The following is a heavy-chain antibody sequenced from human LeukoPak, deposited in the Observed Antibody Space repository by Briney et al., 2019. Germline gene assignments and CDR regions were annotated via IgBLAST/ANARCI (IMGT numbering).Heavy chain of an antibody. CDR3: ARYYYDSSGSDYGMDV. V-gene: IGHV1-24*01. Sequence: ASVKVSCKVSGYTLTELSMHWVRQAPGKGLEWMGGSDPEDGETIYAQKFQGRVTMTEDTSTDTAYMELSSLRSEDTAVYYCARYYYDSSGSDYGMDVWGQGTTVTVSS. J-gene: IGHJ6*02. CDR1: GYTLTELS. D-gene: IGHD3-22*01. CDR2: SDPEDGET.